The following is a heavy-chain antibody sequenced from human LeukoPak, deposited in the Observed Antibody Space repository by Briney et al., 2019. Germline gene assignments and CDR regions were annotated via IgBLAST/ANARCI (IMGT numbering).Heavy chain of an antibody. Sequence: GGSLRLSCSVSGFTVSNNYMSWVRQAPGKGLEWVSVIYGGRNNTHYADSVKGRFTISRGNSKNTVYLQMNSLTAEDTAAYYCAREFRQTYNSGWSLDYWGQATLVTVSS. CDR3: AREFRQTYNSGWSLDY. D-gene: IGHD6-19*01. CDR1: GFTVSNNY. CDR2: IYGGRNNT. V-gene: IGHV3-53*01. J-gene: IGHJ4*02.